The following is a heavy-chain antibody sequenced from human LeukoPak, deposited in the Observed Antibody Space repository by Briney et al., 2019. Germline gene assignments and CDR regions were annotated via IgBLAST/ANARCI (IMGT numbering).Heavy chain of an antibody. CDR3: ARGQGVATIRPRYFDY. D-gene: IGHD5-12*01. J-gene: IGHJ4*02. V-gene: IGHV3-64*01. CDR2: ISSNGGST. Sequence: GGSLRLSCAASGFTFSTYAMHWVRQAPGKGLEYVSAISSNGGSTYYANSVKGRFTISRDNSKNTLYLQMGSLRAEDMAVYYCARGQGVATIRPRYFDYWGQGTLVTVSS. CDR1: GFTFSTYA.